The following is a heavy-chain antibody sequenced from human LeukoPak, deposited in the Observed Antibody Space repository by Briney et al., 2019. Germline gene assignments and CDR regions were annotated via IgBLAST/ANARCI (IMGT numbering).Heavy chain of an antibody. D-gene: IGHD3-22*01. V-gene: IGHV4-4*02. Sequence: SETLSLTCAVSGGSISSSNWWSWVRQPPGKGLEWIGEIYHSGSTNYNPSLKSRVTISVDKSKNQFSLKLSSVTAADTAVYYCARGKFDSSGYYIDYWGQGTLVTVSS. CDR1: GGSISSSNW. J-gene: IGHJ4*02. CDR2: IYHSGST. CDR3: ARGKFDSSGYYIDY.